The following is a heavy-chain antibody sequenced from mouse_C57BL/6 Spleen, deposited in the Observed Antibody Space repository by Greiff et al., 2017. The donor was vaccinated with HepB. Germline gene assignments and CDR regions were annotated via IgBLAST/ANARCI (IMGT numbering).Heavy chain of an antibody. CDR2: IYPSDSET. D-gene: IGHD2-2*01. CDR3: ALVATTDGFDY. J-gene: IGHJ2*01. Sequence: QVQLQQPGAELVRPGSSVKLSCKASGYTFTSYWMDWVKQRPGQGLEWIGNIYPSDSETHYNQKFKDKATLTVDKSSSTAYMQLSSLTSEDSAVYCGALVATTDGFDYWGQGTTLTVSS. V-gene: IGHV1-61*01. CDR1: GYTFTSYW.